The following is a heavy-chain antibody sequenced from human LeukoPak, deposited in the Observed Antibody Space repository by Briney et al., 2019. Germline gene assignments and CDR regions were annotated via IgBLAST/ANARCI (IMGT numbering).Heavy chain of an antibody. CDR1: GGSISSYY. CDR3: ARAHNSGSYSIDY. Sequence: PSETLSLTCTVSGGSISSYYWNWIRQPPGKGLEWIGYIYYIGSTSYNPSLKSRLTMSIDTSKNQFSLKLSSVTAADTAIYFCARAHNSGSYSIDYWGQGTLVTVSS. J-gene: IGHJ4*02. CDR2: IYYIGST. D-gene: IGHD1-26*01. V-gene: IGHV4-59*08.